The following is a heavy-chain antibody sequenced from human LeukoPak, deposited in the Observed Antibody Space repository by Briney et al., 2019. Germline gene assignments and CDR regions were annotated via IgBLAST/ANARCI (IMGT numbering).Heavy chain of an antibody. CDR1: GGSISSSRYY. D-gene: IGHD6-25*01. J-gene: IGHJ4*02. Sequence: TSETLSLTCTVSGGSISSSRYYWGWIRQPPGKGLEWIGSIYYSGSTYYNPSLKSRVTISVDTSKNQFSLKLSSVTAADTAVYYCATSTIPQRLYYFDYWGQGTLVTVSS. CDR2: IYYSGST. V-gene: IGHV4-39*01. CDR3: ATSTIPQRLYYFDY.